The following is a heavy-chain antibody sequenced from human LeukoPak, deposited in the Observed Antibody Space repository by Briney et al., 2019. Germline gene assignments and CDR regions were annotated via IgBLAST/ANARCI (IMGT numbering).Heavy chain of an antibody. V-gene: IGHV4-34*01. Sequence: SETLSLTCAVYGGSFSGYYWSWIRQPPGKGLEWIGEINHSGSTNYNPSLKSRVTISVDTSKNQFSLKLSSVTAADTAVYYCARPYSGYDWGQGTPVTVSS. CDR2: INHSGST. D-gene: IGHD5-12*01. CDR3: ARPYSGYD. CDR1: GGSFSGYY. J-gene: IGHJ4*02.